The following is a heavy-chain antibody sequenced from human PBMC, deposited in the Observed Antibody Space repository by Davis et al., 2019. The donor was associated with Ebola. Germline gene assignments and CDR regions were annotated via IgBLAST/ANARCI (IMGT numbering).Heavy chain of an antibody. CDR2: ISYDGSNK. D-gene: IGHD4-17*01. Sequence: GGSLRLSCAASGFTFSSYGMHWVRQAPGKGLEWVAVISYDGSNKYYADSVKGRFTISRDNSKNTLYLQMNSLRAEDTAVYYCAKDRFEVRLRTYYYYYYGMDVWGKGTTVTVSS. V-gene: IGHV3-30*18. J-gene: IGHJ6*04. CDR3: AKDRFEVRLRTYYYYYYGMDV. CDR1: GFTFSSYG.